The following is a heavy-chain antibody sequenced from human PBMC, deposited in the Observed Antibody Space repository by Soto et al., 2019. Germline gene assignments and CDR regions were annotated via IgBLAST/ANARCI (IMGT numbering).Heavy chain of an antibody. V-gene: IGHV4-39*01. CDR1: GDSISSSSHY. J-gene: IGHJ4*02. Sequence: QLQLQESGPGLVKPSETLSLTCSVSGDSISSSSHYWGWIRQPPGKGLEWIGSIYYSGSTYYNPSLKSRVTISFDTSKNQFSLKLSYVTAADTAVYSCASRRYSSSLSYYWGQGTLVTVSS. CDR3: ASRRYSSSLSYY. D-gene: IGHD6-13*01. CDR2: IYYSGST.